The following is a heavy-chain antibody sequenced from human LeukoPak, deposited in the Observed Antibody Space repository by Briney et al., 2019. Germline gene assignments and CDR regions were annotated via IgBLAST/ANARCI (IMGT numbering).Heavy chain of an antibody. D-gene: IGHD6-6*01. CDR1: GGSISIYY. CDR3: ARDLGSSFERAFDI. Sequence: SETLSLTCTVSGGSISIYYWSCIRQPPGKGREWSGYIYYSGSTNYNPSLKSRVTISVDTSKNQFSLKLSSVTAADTAVYYCARDLGSSFERAFDIWGQGTMVTVSS. J-gene: IGHJ3*02. CDR2: IYYSGST. V-gene: IGHV4-59*01.